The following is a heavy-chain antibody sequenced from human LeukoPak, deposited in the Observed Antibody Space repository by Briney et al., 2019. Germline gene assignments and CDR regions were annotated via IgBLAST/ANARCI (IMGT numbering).Heavy chain of an antibody. J-gene: IGHJ4*02. CDR3: ARAVQWELLY. CDR1: GYTFTDYY. D-gene: IGHD1-26*01. V-gene: IGHV1-2*02. Sequence: GASVKVSCKASGYTFTDYYIHRVRQAPGQGLEWMGWINPNSGGTNYAQKFQGRVTMTRDTSISTAYMELSRLTSDDTAVYYCARAVQWELLYWGQGTLVTVSS. CDR2: INPNSGGT.